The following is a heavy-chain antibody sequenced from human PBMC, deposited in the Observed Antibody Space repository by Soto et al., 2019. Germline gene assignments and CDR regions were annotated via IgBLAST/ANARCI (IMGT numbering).Heavy chain of an antibody. J-gene: IGHJ4*02. CDR2: IIPILGIA. CDR3: ARLQAAAGDNDLTFDY. CDR1: GGTFSSYT. V-gene: IGHV1-69*02. D-gene: IGHD6-13*01. Sequence: ASVKVSCKASGGTFSSYTISWVRQAPGQGLEWMGRIIPILGIANYAQKFQGRVTITADKSTSTAYMGVSSLRAADTAMYYCARLQAAAGDNDLTFDYWGQGTLVTVSS.